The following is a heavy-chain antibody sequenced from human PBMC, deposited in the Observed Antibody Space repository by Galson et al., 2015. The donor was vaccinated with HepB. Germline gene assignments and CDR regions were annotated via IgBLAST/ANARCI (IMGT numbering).Heavy chain of an antibody. CDR3: ARGQILVGKAFDI. CDR2: IKQDGSEK. V-gene: IGHV3-7*01. J-gene: IGHJ3*02. CDR1: GFTFSSYR. D-gene: IGHD1-26*01. Sequence: SLRLSCAASGFTFSSYRMSWVRQAPGKGLEWVANIKQDGSEKYYVDSVKGRFTISRDNAKNSLYLQMNSLRAEDTAVYYCARGQILVGKAFDIWGQGTMVTVSS.